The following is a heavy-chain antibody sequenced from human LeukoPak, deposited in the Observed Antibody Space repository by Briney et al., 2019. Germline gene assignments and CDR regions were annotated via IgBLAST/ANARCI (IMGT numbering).Heavy chain of an antibody. CDR3: ARALLWFGELLPPYWFDP. V-gene: IGHV1-46*01. D-gene: IGHD3-10*01. J-gene: IGHJ5*02. CDR1: GYTFTSYY. Sequence: ASVKVSCKASGYTFTSYYMHWVRQAPGQGLEWMGIINPSGGSTSYAQKFQGRVTMTRDTSTSTVYMELSSLRSEDTAVYYCARALLWFGELLPPYWFDPWGQGTLVTVSS. CDR2: INPSGGST.